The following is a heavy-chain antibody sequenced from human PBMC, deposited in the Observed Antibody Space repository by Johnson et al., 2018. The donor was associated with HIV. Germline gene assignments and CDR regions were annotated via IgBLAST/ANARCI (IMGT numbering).Heavy chain of an antibody. CDR1: GFTFDDYA. Sequence: VQLVESGGGVVQPGRSLRLSCAASGFTFDDYAMHWVRQAPGKGLEWVSGISWNSGSIGYADSVKGRFTISRDNAKNSLYLQMNSLRAEDTALYYCAKGSIAARWGAFDIWGQGTMVTVSS. D-gene: IGHD6-6*01. V-gene: IGHV3-9*01. CDR3: AKGSIAARWGAFDI. CDR2: ISWNSGSI. J-gene: IGHJ3*02.